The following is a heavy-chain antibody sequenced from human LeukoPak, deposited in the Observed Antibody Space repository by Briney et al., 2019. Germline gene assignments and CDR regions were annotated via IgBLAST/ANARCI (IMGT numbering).Heavy chain of an antibody. V-gene: IGHV4-4*07. CDR3: ARVPYYYDSSGYYDYYYYYYMDV. Sequence: SETLSLTCSVSGGSISSYYWSWIRQPAGKGLEWIGRIYTSGSTNYNPSLKSRVTISVDTSKNQFSLKLSSVTAADTAVYYCARVPYYYDSSGYYDYYYYYYMDVWGKGTTVTVSS. CDR2: IYTSGST. CDR1: GGSISSYY. J-gene: IGHJ6*03. D-gene: IGHD3-22*01.